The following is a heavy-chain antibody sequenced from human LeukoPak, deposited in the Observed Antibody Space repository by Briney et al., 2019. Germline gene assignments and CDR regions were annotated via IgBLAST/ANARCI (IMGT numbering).Heavy chain of an antibody. V-gene: IGHV1-24*01. D-gene: IGHD3-22*01. CDR2: FDPEDGAT. J-gene: IGHJ4*02. CDR3: ATDLTRSGYYYY. CDR1: LYTLTELS. Sequence: ASVKVSCKVSLYTLTELSMHWVRQAPGRGGEWVGGFDPEDGATIYAQKCKDRVIMTEDTSTDTAYMELSSLRSEDTAVYYAATDLTRSGYYYYWGQGTLVTVSS.